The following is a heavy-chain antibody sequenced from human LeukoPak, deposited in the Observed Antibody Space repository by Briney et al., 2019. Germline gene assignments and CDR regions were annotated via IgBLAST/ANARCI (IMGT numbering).Heavy chain of an antibody. Sequence: SETLSPTCIVSGGSTSGGNYYWGWIRRPPGKGLEWIGGISSSGNTYYNPPLKSRITISIDTSKNHFSLKLSSVTAADTAVYYCARLGAGPTYYDFWSGYSSFYFDYWGQGTLVTVSS. V-gene: IGHV4-39*02. CDR2: ISSSGNT. CDR3: ARLGAGPTYYDFWSGYSSFYFDY. J-gene: IGHJ4*02. D-gene: IGHD3-3*01. CDR1: GGSTSGGNYY.